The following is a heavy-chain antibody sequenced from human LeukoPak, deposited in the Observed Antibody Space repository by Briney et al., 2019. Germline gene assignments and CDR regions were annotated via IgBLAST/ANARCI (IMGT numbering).Heavy chain of an antibody. CDR2: IYTDGSTK. D-gene: IGHD3-10*01. CDR3: ARNSGGRRYYFTD. CDR1: GFIFSNSG. J-gene: IGHJ4*02. Sequence: GGSLRLSCAASGFIFSNSGMHWVRQAPGKGLEWVAVIYTDGSTKYYAESVKGRFTISRDNSQNTLHLQMNSLRAEDTAVYYCARNSGGRRYYFTDWGQGTLVTVSS. V-gene: IGHV3-33*01.